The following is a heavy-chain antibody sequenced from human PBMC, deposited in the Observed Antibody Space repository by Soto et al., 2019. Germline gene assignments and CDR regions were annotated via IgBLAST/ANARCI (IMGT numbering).Heavy chain of an antibody. CDR2: IYHSGST. V-gene: IGHV4-4*02. CDR1: SGSISSSNW. J-gene: IGHJ4*02. CDR3: ARSGLHYGDFLFDY. Sequence: SETLSLTCAVSSGSISSSNWWSWVRQPPGKGLEWIGEIYHSGSTNYNPSLKSRVTISVDKSKNQFSLKLSSVTAADTAVYYCARSGLHYGDFLFDYWGQGTLVTVSS. D-gene: IGHD4-17*01.